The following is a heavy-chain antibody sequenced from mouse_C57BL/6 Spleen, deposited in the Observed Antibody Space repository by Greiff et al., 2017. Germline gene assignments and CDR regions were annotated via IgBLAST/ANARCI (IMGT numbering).Heavy chain of an antibody. D-gene: IGHD2-4*01. CDR3: ARFVDYDRYAMDY. J-gene: IGHJ4*01. CDR1: GYTFTDYY. CDR2: INPNNGGT. V-gene: IGHV1-26*01. Sequence: EVQLQQSGPELVKPGASVKISCKASGYTFTDYYMNWVKQSHGKSLEWIGDINPNNGGTSYNQKFKGKATLTVDKSSSTAYMELRSLTSEDSAVYYCARFVDYDRYAMDYWGQGTSVTVSS.